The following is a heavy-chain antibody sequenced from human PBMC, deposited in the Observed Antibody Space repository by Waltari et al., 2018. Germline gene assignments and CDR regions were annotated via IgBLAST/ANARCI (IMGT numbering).Heavy chain of an antibody. V-gene: IGHV3-49*03. CDR2: IRSKAYGGTT. CDR1: GFTFGDYA. J-gene: IGHJ4*02. Sequence: EVQLVESGGGLVQPGRSLRLSCTASGFTFGDYAMSWFRQATGKGLEWVGFIRSKAYGGTTEYAASVKGRFTISRDDSKSIAYLQMNSLKTEDTAVYYCTRGRALDYWGQGTLVTVSS. CDR3: TRGRALDY.